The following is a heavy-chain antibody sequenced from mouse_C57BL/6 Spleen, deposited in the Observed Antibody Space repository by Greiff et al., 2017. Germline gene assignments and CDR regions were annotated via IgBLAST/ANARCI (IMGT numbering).Heavy chain of an antibody. V-gene: IGHV1-53*01. CDR3: AKGDYYGSLMDY. CDR2: LTTSNGGT. Sequence: QVQLKQPGTELVKPGASVKLSCKASGYTFTSYWMHWVKQRPGQGLEWIGNLTTSNGGTNYNEKFKGKATLTVDKSSSTAYRQLSSLTSEDSAVYYVAKGDYYGSLMDYWGQGTSVTVSS. D-gene: IGHD1-1*01. CDR1: GYTFTSYW. J-gene: IGHJ4*01.